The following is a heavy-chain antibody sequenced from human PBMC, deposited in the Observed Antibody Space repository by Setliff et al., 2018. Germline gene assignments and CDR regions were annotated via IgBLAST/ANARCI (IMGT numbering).Heavy chain of an antibody. CDR2: IKKKDERYGT. CDR3: TTRGVATVHQDC. Sequence: GGSLRLSCSASGFTFNDHYMDWVRQAPGKGLEWVARIKKKDERYGTEYAASVTGRFTISRDDSKNTLYLQMNSLKTEDTAVYYCTTRGVATVHQDCWGQGTLVTVSS. V-gene: IGHV3-72*01. CDR1: GFTFNDHY. J-gene: IGHJ4*02. D-gene: IGHD5-12*01.